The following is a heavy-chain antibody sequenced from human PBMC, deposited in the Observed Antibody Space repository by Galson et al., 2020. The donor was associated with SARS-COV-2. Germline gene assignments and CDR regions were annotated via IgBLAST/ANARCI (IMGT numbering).Heavy chain of an antibody. CDR1: GYTFTSYG. Sequence: ASVKVSCKASGYTFTSYGISWVRQAPGQGLEWMGWISAYNGNTNYAQKLQGRVTMTTDTSTSTAYMELRSLRSDDTAVYYCARALVGVWGSYRTRHFDYWGQGTLVTVSS. V-gene: IGHV1-18*01. J-gene: IGHJ4*02. CDR3: ARALVGVWGSYRTRHFDY. D-gene: IGHD3-16*02. CDR2: ISAYNGNT.